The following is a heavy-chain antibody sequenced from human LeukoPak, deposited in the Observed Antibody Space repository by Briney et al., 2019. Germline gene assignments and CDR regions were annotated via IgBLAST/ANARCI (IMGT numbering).Heavy chain of an antibody. CDR3: ARGTIAAAGYYYFDY. CDR2: IKQDGSEK. J-gene: IGHJ4*02. CDR1: GFTFGDYS. Sequence: GGSLRLSCTASGFTFGDYSMSWVRQAPGKGLEWVANIKQDGSEKYYVDSVKGRFTISRDNAKNSLYLQMNSLRAEVTAVYYCARGTIAAAGYYYFDYWGQGTQVTVSS. V-gene: IGHV3-7*04. D-gene: IGHD6-13*01.